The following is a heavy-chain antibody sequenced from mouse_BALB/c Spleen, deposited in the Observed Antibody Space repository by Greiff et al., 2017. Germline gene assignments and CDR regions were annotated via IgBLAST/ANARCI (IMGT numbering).Heavy chain of an antibody. CDR1: GFNIKDTY. CDR3: ARESYYDYDRAWFAY. Sequence: VQLQQSGAELVKPGASVKLSCTASGFNIKDTYMHWVKQRPEQGLEWIGRIDPANGNTKYDPKFQGKATITADTSSNTAYLQLSSLTSEDTAVYYCARESYYDYDRAWFAYWGQGTLVTVSA. D-gene: IGHD2-4*01. CDR2: IDPANGNT. J-gene: IGHJ3*01. V-gene: IGHV14-3*02.